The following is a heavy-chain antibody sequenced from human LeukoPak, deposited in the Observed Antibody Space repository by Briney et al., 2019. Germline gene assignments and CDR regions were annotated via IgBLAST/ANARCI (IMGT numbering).Heavy chain of an antibody. Sequence: GGSLRLSCAASGFTFSDYYMSWIRQAPGKGLEWVSYISSSGSTIYYADSVKGRFTISRDNSKNTLYLQMNSLRAEDTAVYYCAKDAYYYDSSGYPRGYYYYYMDVWGKGTTVTVSS. D-gene: IGHD3-22*01. V-gene: IGHV3-11*04. CDR3: AKDAYYYDSSGYPRGYYYYYMDV. CDR2: ISSSGSTI. J-gene: IGHJ6*03. CDR1: GFTFSDYY.